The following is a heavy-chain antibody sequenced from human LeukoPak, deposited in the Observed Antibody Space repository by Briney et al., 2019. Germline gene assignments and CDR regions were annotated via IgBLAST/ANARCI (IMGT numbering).Heavy chain of an antibody. CDR1: GFTFSSYG. CDR3: AKDTTYYDTPYGMDV. CDR2: ISYDGSNK. J-gene: IGHJ6*04. V-gene: IGHV3-30*18. Sequence: GRSLRLSCAASGFTFSSYGMHWVRQAPGKGLEWVAVISYDGSNKYYADSVKGRFTISRDNSKNTLYLQINSLRAEDTAVYYCAKDTTYYDTPYGMDVWGKGTTVTVSS. D-gene: IGHD3-9*01.